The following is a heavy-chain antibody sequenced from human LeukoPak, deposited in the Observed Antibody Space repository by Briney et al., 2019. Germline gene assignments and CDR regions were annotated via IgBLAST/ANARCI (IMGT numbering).Heavy chain of an antibody. J-gene: IGHJ4*02. V-gene: IGHV3-7*01. Sequence: GGSLRLSCAASGFTFSSYWMSWVCQAPGKGQECVANIKQYGSEKYYVDSVKGRFTISRDNAKNSLYLQMNSLRAEDTAVYYCTSDVPYYFDYWGQGTLVTVSS. CDR1: GFTFSSYW. CDR3: TSDVPYYFDY. CDR2: IKQYGSEK.